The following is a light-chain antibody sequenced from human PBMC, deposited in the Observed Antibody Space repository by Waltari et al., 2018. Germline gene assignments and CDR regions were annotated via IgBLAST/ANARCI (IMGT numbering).Light chain of an antibody. V-gene: IGKV1-5*01. CDR2: LAS. CDR3: QHYASTPFS. Sequence: DIQMTQSPSSLSASVGDTVTITCRASQSIQNWMAWYQQKPNKAPRLLIFLASSLENGVPSRFRGSGSGTEFYLTITSLRPEDFATYYCQHYASTPFSFGQGTRVEI. CDR1: QSIQNW. J-gene: IGKJ2*03.